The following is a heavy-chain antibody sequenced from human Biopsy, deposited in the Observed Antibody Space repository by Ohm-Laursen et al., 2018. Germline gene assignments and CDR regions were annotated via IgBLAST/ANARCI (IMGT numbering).Heavy chain of an antibody. CDR3: ARRGSGGRSFDY. D-gene: IGHD2-15*01. J-gene: IGHJ4*02. CDR1: GDSINGSY. CDR2: ISNSGNT. V-gene: IGHV4-59*08. Sequence: SDTLSLTCTVSGDSINGSYWSWIRQPPGKGLEWIGFISNSGNTNYNPSLKSRVTISVDTSKNQISLKLGSVTVADTAVFYCARRGSGGRSFDYWGQGSLVTVSS.